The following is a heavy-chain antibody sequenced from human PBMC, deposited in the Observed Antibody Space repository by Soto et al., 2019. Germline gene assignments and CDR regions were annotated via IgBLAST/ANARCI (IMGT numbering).Heavy chain of an antibody. J-gene: IGHJ4*02. Sequence: SETRSLTCTVSGGSTNSRSDYWGWIRQPPGKGLEWIGSVYYSGSTHDNPSLQSRVTISVDTSRNQFSLNLISVTAADTAVYFCARQPRGPGYGERGLYFDYWGQGTLVTVSS. CDR3: ARQPRGPGYGERGLYFDY. V-gene: IGHV4-39*01. D-gene: IGHD3-16*01. CDR1: GGSTNSRSDY. CDR2: VYYSGST.